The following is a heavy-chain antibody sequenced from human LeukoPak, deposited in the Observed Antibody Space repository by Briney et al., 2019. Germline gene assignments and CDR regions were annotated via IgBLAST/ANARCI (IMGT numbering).Heavy chain of an antibody. J-gene: IGHJ4*02. CDR1: GYTFTGYY. V-gene: IGHV1-2*02. CDR3: ARWGGKGVPAAILLAY. CDR2: INPNSGGT. Sequence: GASVKVSCKASGYTFTGYYMHWVRQAPGQGLEWMGWINPNSGGTNYAQKFQGRVTMTRDTSISTAYMELSRLRSDDTAVYYCARWGGKGVPAAILLAYWGQGTLVTVSS. D-gene: IGHD2-2*02.